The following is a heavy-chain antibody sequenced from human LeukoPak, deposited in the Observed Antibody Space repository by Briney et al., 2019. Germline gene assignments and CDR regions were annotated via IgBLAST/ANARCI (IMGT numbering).Heavy chain of an antibody. CDR2: INQDASEK. V-gene: IGHV3-7*01. CDR3: ASSYYHDGDY. J-gene: IGHJ4*02. D-gene: IGHD3-22*01. Sequence: TGGSLRLSCAASGFTFTSYWMVWVRQTPGKGLEWVANINQDASEKNYADSVKGRFTISRDNARNSLFLQMNSLRAEDTALYYCASSYYHDGDYWGQGTLVTVSS. CDR1: GFTFTSYW.